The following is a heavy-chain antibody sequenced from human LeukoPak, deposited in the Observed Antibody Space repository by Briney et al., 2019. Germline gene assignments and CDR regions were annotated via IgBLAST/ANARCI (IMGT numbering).Heavy chain of an antibody. CDR1: GGSISSSTFY. D-gene: IGHD4-23*01. CDR2: FYYRGSP. V-gene: IGHV4-39*01. J-gene: IGHJ3*02. CDR3: GRLYGGDSGVGAFDI. Sequence: SDTLSLTCSVSGGSISSSTFYWGWIRQSPGKGLEWIGSFYYRGSPYYDSSLKSRVTISVDTSKNQFSLRLNSVTAADTAVYYCGRLYGGDSGVGAFDIWGQGTMVTVSS.